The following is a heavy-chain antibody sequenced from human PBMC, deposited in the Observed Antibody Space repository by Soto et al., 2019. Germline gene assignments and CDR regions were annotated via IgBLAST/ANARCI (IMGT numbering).Heavy chain of an antibody. V-gene: IGHV1-18*01. CDR3: ARGYYYGSGRPTPGGMDV. D-gene: IGHD3-10*01. Sequence: QVHLVQSGAEVKKPGASVKVSCKASGYTFTNYDINWVRQAPGQGLEWMGWISTYTGNTNYAQKRQGRGTITTDTSTSTADMALRSLRSADTAVYYCARGYYYGSGRPTPGGMDVWGQGTTVTVSS. CDR2: ISTYTGNT. CDR1: GYTFTNYD. J-gene: IGHJ6*02.